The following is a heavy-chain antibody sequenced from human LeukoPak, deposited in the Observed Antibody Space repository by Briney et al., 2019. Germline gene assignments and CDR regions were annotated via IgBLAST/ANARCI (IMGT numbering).Heavy chain of an antibody. D-gene: IGHD6-13*01. Sequence: SETLSLTCTVSGGSLSGYSWSWIRQPPGGGLEWIGYVYYNGSANYSPSLKSRVTISVDTSNTQFSLNLRSVTAADTAVYYWARDGSSWFGAPFEPLGQGTLVTVSS. J-gene: IGHJ5*02. CDR2: VYYNGSA. CDR1: GGSLSGYS. CDR3: ARDGSSWFGAPFEP. V-gene: IGHV4-59*01.